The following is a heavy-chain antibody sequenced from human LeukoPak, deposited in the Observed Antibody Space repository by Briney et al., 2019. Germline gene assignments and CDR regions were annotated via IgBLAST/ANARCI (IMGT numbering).Heavy chain of an antibody. CDR2: IRHCCNNQ. V-gene: IGHV3-30*02. CDR1: GCSFNSFG. D-gene: IGHD3-10*01. J-gene: IGHJ4*02. CDR3: AKDYHLSGTAFDR. Sequence: GGSLTLSCTVSGCSFNSFGMHWVRQAPAKGMELVAFIRHCCNNQYYTASVKGRFTISRDNSRNTLFLQMNSLRSGDTAVYYCAKDYHLSGTAFDRWGQGTLVTVSS.